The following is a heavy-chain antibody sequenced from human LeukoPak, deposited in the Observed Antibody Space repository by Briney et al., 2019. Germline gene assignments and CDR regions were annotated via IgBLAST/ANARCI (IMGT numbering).Heavy chain of an antibody. D-gene: IGHD3-16*01. CDR3: AKAFAFVGANFFDY. Sequence: PGGSLRLSCAASGFTFSIYAMSWVRQAPGKGLEWVSAIGDTTYYADSVEGRFTISRDNCKNTLYLQMNSLRAEDAAIYYCAKAFAFVGANFFDYWGQGTLVTVSS. V-gene: IGHV3-23*01. J-gene: IGHJ4*02. CDR1: GFTFSIYA. CDR2: IGDTT.